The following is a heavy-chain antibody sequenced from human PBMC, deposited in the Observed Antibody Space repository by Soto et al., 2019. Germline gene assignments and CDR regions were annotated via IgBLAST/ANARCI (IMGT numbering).Heavy chain of an antibody. Sequence: PSETLSLTCTVSGGSMSPYYWSWIRQPPGKGLEWIRYIYYTGSTSYNPSLKSRVTISVDTSKTQFSLKLSSVTAADTALYYCARSFYESSGYYPLWGQGTLVTVSS. CDR3: ARSFYESSGYYPL. CDR1: GGSMSPYY. J-gene: IGHJ4*02. CDR2: IYYTGST. V-gene: IGHV4-59*01. D-gene: IGHD3-22*01.